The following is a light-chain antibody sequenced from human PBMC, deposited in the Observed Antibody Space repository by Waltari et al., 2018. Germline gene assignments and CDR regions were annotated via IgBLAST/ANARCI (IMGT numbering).Light chain of an antibody. V-gene: IGKV1-17*01. Sequence: IQMTQSPSSLSPFVGDPVTITSRASQGINNYLNWFQQKPGKAPKLLIYGAITLQSGVPSRFSGSGSGTEFTLTISSLQPEDFAAYYCLQHYSFPLTFGGGTKVESK. J-gene: IGKJ4*01. CDR3: LQHYSFPLT. CDR2: GAI. CDR1: QGINNY.